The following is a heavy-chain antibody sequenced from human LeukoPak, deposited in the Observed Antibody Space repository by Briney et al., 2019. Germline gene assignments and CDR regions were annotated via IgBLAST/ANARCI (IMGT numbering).Heavy chain of an antibody. V-gene: IGHV4-59*13. CDR3: ARASGWYEGVWDFDY. J-gene: IGHJ4*02. CDR2: IYYSGST. D-gene: IGHD6-19*01. Sequence: NPSETLSLTCTVSGGSISSYYWSWIRQPPGKGLEWIGYIYYSGSTNYNPSLKSRVTISVDTSKNQFSLKLSSVTAADTAVYYCARASGWYEGVWDFDYWGQGTLVTVSS. CDR1: GGSISSYY.